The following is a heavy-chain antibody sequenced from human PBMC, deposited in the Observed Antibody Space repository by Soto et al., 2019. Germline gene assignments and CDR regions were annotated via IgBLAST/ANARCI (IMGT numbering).Heavy chain of an antibody. CDR1: GGTFSSYA. D-gene: IGHD2-2*02. CDR3: ARGEYCSSTSCYICQH. CDR2: IIPIFGTA. Sequence: SVKVSCKASGGTFSSYAISWVRQAPGQGLEWMGGIIPIFGTANYAQKFQGRVTITADESTSTACMELSSLRSEDTAVYYCARGEYCSSTSCYICQHWGQGTLVTVSS. J-gene: IGHJ1*01. V-gene: IGHV1-69*13.